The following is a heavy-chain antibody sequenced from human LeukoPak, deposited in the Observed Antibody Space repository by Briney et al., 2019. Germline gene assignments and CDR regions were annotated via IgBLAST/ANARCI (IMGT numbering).Heavy chain of an antibody. CDR2: ISSSSSYI. D-gene: IGHD6-19*01. J-gene: IGHJ3*02. V-gene: IGHV3-21*01. Sequence: GGSLRLSCAASGFTFSSYSMNRVRQAPGKGLEWVSSISSSSSYIYYADSVKGRFTISRDNAKNSLYLQMNSLRAEDTAVYYCARARQGLIAVAGVDAFDIWGQGTMVTVSS. CDR3: ARARQGLIAVAGVDAFDI. CDR1: GFTFSSYS.